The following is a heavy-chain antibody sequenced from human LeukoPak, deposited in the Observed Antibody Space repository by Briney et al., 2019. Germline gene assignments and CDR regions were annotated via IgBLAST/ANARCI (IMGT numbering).Heavy chain of an antibody. D-gene: IGHD6-13*01. CDR1: GFTFGSYG. J-gene: IGHJ5*02. CDR3: AKDLRMRAIAAAADNWFDP. V-gene: IGHV3-30*18. CDR2: ISYDGSNK. Sequence: GRSLRLSCAASGFTFGSYGMHWVRQAPGKGLEWVAVISYDGSNKYYADSVKGRFTISRDNSKNTLYLQMNCLRAEDTAVYYCAKDLRMRAIAAAADNWFDPWGQGTLVTVSS.